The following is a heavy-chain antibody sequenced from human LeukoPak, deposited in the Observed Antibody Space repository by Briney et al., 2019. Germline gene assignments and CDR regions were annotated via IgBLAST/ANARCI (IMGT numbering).Heavy chain of an antibody. CDR2: IYPGDSDT. V-gene: IGHV5-51*01. CDR1: GYSFTSYW. Sequence: GESLKIPCKGSGYSFTSYWIGWVRQMPGKGLEWMGIIYPGDSDTRYSPSFQGQVTISADKSISTAYLQWSSLKASDTAMYYCARHRGSRYSYGFGHYYYMDVWGKGTTVTVSS. J-gene: IGHJ6*03. CDR3: ARHRGSRYSYGFGHYYYMDV. D-gene: IGHD5-18*01.